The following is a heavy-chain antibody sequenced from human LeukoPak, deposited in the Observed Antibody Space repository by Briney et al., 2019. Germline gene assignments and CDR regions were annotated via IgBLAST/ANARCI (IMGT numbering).Heavy chain of an antibody. J-gene: IGHJ6*01. Sequence: GRSLRLSCVASGFVFSDYGMHWVRQAPGMGLEWVAVIWSDGSSDRYAASVKGRFTISKDNSRNTLYLQMSSLRDDDTAVYYCARGQSPSFYDMDVWG. V-gene: IGHV3-33*01. CDR1: GFVFSDYG. CDR3: ARGQSPSFYDMDV. D-gene: IGHD3-16*02. CDR2: IWSDGSSD.